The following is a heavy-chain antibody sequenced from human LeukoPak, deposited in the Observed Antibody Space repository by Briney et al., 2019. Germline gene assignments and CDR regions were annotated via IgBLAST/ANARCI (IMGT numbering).Heavy chain of an antibody. Sequence: PGGSLRLSCAASGFTFRGSDMHWVRQASGKGLEWVGRIRSKDRNYATAYAASVKGRFTISRDDSKNTAYLQMNSLKTEDTAVYYCIGYDGSDFRLYWGQGTLVTVSS. CDR1: GFTFRGSD. CDR3: IGYDGSDFRLY. D-gene: IGHD3-22*01. V-gene: IGHV3-73*01. CDR2: IRSKDRNYAT. J-gene: IGHJ4*02.